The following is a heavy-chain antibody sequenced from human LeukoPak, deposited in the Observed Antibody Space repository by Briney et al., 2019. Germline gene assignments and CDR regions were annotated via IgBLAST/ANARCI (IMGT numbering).Heavy chain of an antibody. CDR3: AREEGGTPVDY. V-gene: IGHV3-23*01. CDR1: GFTFSSYA. CDR2: ISGSGGST. J-gene: IGHJ4*02. Sequence: GGSLRLSCAASGFTFSSYAMSWVRQAPGKGLEWVSAISGSGGSTYYADSVKGRFTISRDNAKNSLYLQMNSLRAEDTALYYCAREEGGTPVDYWGQGTLVTVSS. D-gene: IGHD3-16*01.